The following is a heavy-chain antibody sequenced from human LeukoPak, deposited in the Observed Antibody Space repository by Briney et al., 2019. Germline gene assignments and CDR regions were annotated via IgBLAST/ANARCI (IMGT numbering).Heavy chain of an antibody. J-gene: IGHJ6*02. CDR1: GFTFSSYW. CDR2: INSDGSST. D-gene: IGHD6-13*01. Sequence: PGGSLRLSCAASGFTFSSYWMHWVRQAPGKGLVWVSRINSDGSSTSYADSVKGRFTISRDNAKNTLYLQMNSLRAEDTAVYYCARAPPGIAAAGKISYYYYGMDVWGQGTTVTVSS. V-gene: IGHV3-74*01. CDR3: ARAPPGIAAAGKISYYYYGMDV.